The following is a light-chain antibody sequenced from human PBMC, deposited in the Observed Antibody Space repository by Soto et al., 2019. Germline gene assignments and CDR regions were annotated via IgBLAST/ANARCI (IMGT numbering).Light chain of an antibody. CDR1: QDISYF. V-gene: IGKV1-9*01. CDR3: QQLISYPFT. J-gene: IGKJ3*01. CDR2: GAS. Sequence: DIQLTQSPSFLSASVGDRVTITCRASQDISYFLAWYQQKPGKAPKLLIHGASTLQSGVPSRFSGSGSGTEFSLTVSSRQPEDFATYFCQQLISYPFTFGPGTKVDIK.